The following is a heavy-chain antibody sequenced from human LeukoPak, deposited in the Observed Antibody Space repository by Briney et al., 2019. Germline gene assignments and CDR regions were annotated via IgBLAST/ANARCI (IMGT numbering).Heavy chain of an antibody. D-gene: IGHD3-22*01. CDR2: ISYDGSNK. Sequence: GGSLRLSCAASGFTFSSYGMHWVRQAPGKGLEWVAVISYDGSNKYYADSVKGRFTISRDNSKNTLYLQMNSLRAEDTAVYYWAKDFYYDGSGYYNYFDYGGQGPLVTVSS. J-gene: IGHJ4*02. V-gene: IGHV3-30*18. CDR3: AKDFYYDGSGYYNYFDY. CDR1: GFTFSSYG.